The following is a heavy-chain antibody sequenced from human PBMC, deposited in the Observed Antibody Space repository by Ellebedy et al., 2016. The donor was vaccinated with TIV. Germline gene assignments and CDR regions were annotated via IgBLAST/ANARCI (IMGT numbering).Heavy chain of an antibody. D-gene: IGHD5/OR15-5a*01. V-gene: IGHV1-69*04. J-gene: IGHJ4*02. CDR3: ARWGVYSGTFQGPVDF. CDR2: VIPILGIT. Sequence: AASVKVSCKASGGNFRNYAFNWVRQAPGQGLEWMGRVIPILGITNYAQKVQGRFTITADTSTSTVYMELSSLRSEDTALYYCARWGVYSGTFQGPVDFWGQGTLVTVSS. CDR1: GGNFRNYA.